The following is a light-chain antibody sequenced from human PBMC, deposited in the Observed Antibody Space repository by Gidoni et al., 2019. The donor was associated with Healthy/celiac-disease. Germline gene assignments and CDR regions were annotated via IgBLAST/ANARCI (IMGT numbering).Light chain of an antibody. CDR1: QSVLYSSNNKNY. J-gene: IGKJ1*01. V-gene: IGKV4-1*01. CDR3: QQDYSTPWT. Sequence: DIVMTQSPYSLAVSLGERATINCKSSQSVLYSSNNKNYLAWYQQKPGQPPKLLIYWASTRESGVPDRFSGGGSGTDFTLTISSRQAEDVAVYYCQQDYSTPWTFGQGTKVEIK. CDR2: WAS.